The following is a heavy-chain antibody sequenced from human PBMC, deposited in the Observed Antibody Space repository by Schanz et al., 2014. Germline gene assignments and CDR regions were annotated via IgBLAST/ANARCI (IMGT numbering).Heavy chain of an antibody. D-gene: IGHD5-12*01. J-gene: IGHJ4*02. CDR3: ASPSGYSDYGTYFDY. CDR2: ISGSGGST. Sequence: EVQLVESGGGLVQPGGSLRLSCAASGFTFSDHYMDWVRQAPGKGLEWVSGISGSGGSTYYADSVKGRFTISRDNSKNTLYLQMNSLRAEDTAVYYCASPSGYSDYGTYFDYWGQGTLVTVSS. V-gene: IGHV3-23*04. CDR1: GFTFSDHY.